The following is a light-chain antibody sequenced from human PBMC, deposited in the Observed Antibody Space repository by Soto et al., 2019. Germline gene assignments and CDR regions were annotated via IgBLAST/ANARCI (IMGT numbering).Light chain of an antibody. CDR2: AAS. Sequence: DIQLTQSPSFLSASVGDRVTITCRASQGISSYLAWYQQKPGKAPKLLIYAASTLQSGVPSRFSCSGSGTEFTLTISSLQPEDFATYYCQQLNSYPVTFGPVTKVDIK. CDR3: QQLNSYPVT. CDR1: QGISSY. V-gene: IGKV1-9*01. J-gene: IGKJ3*01.